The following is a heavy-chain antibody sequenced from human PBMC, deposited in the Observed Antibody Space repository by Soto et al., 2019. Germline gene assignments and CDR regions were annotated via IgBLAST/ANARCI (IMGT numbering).Heavy chain of an antibody. D-gene: IGHD2-21*02. CDR1: GGTFSSYA. J-gene: IGHJ3*02. CDR2: IIPIFGTA. CDR3: AREGMVVTASDI. V-gene: IGHV1-69*13. Sequence: ASVKVSRKASGGTFSSYAISWVRQAPGQGLEWMGGIIPIFGTANYAQKSQGRVTITADESTSTAYMELSSLRSEDTAVYYCAREGMVVTASDIWGQGTMVTVSS.